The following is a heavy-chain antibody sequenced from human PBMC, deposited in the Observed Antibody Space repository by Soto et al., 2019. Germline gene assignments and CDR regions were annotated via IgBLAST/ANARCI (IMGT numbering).Heavy chain of an antibody. CDR3: ARQACGDQCHFDY. J-gene: IGHJ4*02. V-gene: IGHV3-66*04. Sequence: GGSLRLSCTASGFTFGDYAMSWVRQAPGKGLEWVSFIYSGGTTHYADSVKGRFTISTDNSKNTLYLQMNSLRAEDTAMYYCARQACGDQCHFDYWGQGTLVTVSS. CDR2: IYSGGTT. CDR1: GFTFGDYA. D-gene: IGHD2-21*01.